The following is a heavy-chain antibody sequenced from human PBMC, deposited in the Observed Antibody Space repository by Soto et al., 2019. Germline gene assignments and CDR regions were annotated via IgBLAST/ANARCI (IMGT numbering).Heavy chain of an antibody. CDR2: IYYSGST. CDR1: GGSISSGGYY. V-gene: IGHV4-31*03. J-gene: IGHJ4*02. CDR3: AREMYYGSGSYFDY. D-gene: IGHD3-10*01. Sequence: PSETLSLTCTVSGGSISSGGYYWSWIRQHPGKGLEWIGYIYYSGSTYYNPSLESRVTISVDTSKNQFSPKLSSVTAADTAVYYCAREMYYGSGSYFDYWGQGTLVTVSS.